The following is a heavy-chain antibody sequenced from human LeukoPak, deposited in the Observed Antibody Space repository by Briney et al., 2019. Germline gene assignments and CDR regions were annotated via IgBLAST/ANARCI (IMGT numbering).Heavy chain of an antibody. V-gene: IGHV3-30*18. CDR3: AKGDYDILTGYYDY. D-gene: IGHD3-9*01. CDR2: ISYDGSNK. CDR1: GFTFSSYG. Sequence: PGGSLRLSCAASGFTFSSYGMHWVRQAPGKGLEGVAVISYDGSNKYYADSVKGRFTISRDNSKNTLYLQMNSLRAEDTAVYYCAKGDYDILTGYYDYWGQGTLVTVSS. J-gene: IGHJ4*02.